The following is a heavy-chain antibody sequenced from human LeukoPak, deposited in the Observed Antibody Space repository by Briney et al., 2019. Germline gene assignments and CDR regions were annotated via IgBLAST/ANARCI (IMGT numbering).Heavy chain of an antibody. Sequence: PSETLSLTCAVYGGSFSGYYWSWIRQPPGKGLEWIGEINHSGSTNYNPSLKSRVTISVDTSKNQFSLKLSSVTAADTAVYYCARRESQLYYYYYYMDVWGKGTTVTVSS. CDR2: INHSGST. CDR1: GGSFSGYY. V-gene: IGHV4-34*01. J-gene: IGHJ6*03. D-gene: IGHD3-10*01. CDR3: ARRESQLYYYYYYMDV.